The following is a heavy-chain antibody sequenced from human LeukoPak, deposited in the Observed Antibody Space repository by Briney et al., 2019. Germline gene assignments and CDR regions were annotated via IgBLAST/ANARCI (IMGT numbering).Heavy chain of an antibody. CDR2: ISYSGTT. CDR1: GGSISSGGFY. D-gene: IGHD5-24*01. Sequence: PSETLSLTCTVSGGSISSGGFYWSWIRQHPGKGLEWIGYISYSGTTYYNPSLKSRVAISVDTSKNLFSLKLSSVTAADTAVYYCASAVEMATFYWGQGTLVTVSS. CDR3: ASAVEMATFY. J-gene: IGHJ4*02. V-gene: IGHV4-31*03.